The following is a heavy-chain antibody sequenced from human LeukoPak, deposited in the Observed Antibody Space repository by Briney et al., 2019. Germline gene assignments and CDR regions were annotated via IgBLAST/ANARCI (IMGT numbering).Heavy chain of an antibody. J-gene: IGHJ6*02. Sequence: ASVKVSCKASGYTFTSYYMHWVRQAPGQGLEWMGIINPSGGSTSYAQKFQGRVTMTRDTSTSTAYMELSSLRSEDTAVYYCARAPIAVAGRNPYYYGMDVWGQGTTVTVSS. CDR1: GYTFTSYY. CDR2: INPSGGST. CDR3: ARAPIAVAGRNPYYYGMDV. D-gene: IGHD6-19*01. V-gene: IGHV1-46*01.